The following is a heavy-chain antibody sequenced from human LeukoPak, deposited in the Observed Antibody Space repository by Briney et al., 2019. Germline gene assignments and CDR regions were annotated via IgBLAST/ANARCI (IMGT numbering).Heavy chain of an antibody. CDR2: INPDGSTT. CDR3: ARDLRGSPDR. V-gene: IGHV3-74*01. Sequence: GGSLRLSCSASGFTFTTFWMNWVRQVPGNGLVWVSLINPDGSTTTYADSVKGRFTISRDNAKNTVYLQMNSLGGEDTAIYYCARDLRGSPDRWGQGTLVTVSS. CDR1: GFTFTTFW. D-gene: IGHD3-16*01. J-gene: IGHJ5*02.